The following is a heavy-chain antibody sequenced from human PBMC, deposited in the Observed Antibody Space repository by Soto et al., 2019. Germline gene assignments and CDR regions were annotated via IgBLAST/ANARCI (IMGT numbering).Heavy chain of an antibody. D-gene: IGHD2-8*02. CDR3: TGEVASGY. Sequence: QVQLVESGGGVVQPGRSLRLSCAASGFIVSSYGMHWVRQAPGKGLEWVAVISRDGGTKYYADSVKGRFAISKDNSRNTLFLEMNSQRGDDMAVYYCTGEVASGYWGQGTLVTVSS. CDR2: ISRDGGTK. J-gene: IGHJ4*02. V-gene: IGHV3-30*03. CDR1: GFIVSSYG.